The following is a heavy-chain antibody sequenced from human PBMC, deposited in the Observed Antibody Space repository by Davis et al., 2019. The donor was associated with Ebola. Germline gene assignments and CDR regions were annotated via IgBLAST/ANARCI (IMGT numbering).Heavy chain of an antibody. CDR1: GYTFTSYD. J-gene: IGHJ6*02. CDR3: ARFRPRWGYHWGMDV. CDR2: MNPNSGNT. D-gene: IGHD4-23*01. V-gene: IGHV1-8*01. Sequence: ASVKVSCKASGYTFTSYDINWVRQAPGQGLEWMGWMNPNSGNTGYAQKFQGRVTMTRNTSISTAYMELSSLRSEDTAVYYCARFRPRWGYHWGMDVWGQGTTVTVSS.